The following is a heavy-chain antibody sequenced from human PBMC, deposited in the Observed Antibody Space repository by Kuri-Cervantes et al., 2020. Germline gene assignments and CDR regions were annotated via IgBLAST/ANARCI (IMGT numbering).Heavy chain of an antibody. J-gene: IGHJ1*01. CDR2: INHSGST. CDR1: GGSFSGYY. V-gene: IGHV4-34*01. D-gene: IGHD2-21*02. Sequence: SETLSLTCAVYGGSFSGYYWSWIRQPPGKGLEWIGEINHSGSTNYNPSLKSRVTIPVDTSKNQFSLKLSSVTAADTAVYYCARGSPRAYCGGDCAEYFQHWGQGTLVTVSS. CDR3: ARGSPRAYCGGDCAEYFQH.